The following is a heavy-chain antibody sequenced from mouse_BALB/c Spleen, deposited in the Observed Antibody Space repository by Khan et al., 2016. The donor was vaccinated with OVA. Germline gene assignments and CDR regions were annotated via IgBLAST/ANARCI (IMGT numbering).Heavy chain of an antibody. J-gene: IGHJ2*01. Sequence: QVQLQQPGAELVKAGASVKMSCKASGYTFTSSCMHWVKQRLGQGLEWFAETNPTNGRTYYNEKFKSKATLTVDKSSSTAYMQLSGPTSEDSAVYYCARVKKIVATYVGYWGQGTTLTVSS. CDR1: GYTFTSSC. CDR3: ARVKKIVATYVGY. CDR2: TNPTNGRT. D-gene: IGHD1-1*01. V-gene: IGHV1S81*02.